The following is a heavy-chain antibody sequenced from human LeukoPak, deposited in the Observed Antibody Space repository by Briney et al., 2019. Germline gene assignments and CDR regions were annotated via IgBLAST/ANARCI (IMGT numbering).Heavy chain of an antibody. CDR1: GGSISSYY. CDR2: IYTSGST. J-gene: IGHJ3*02. V-gene: IGHV4-4*07. D-gene: IGHD2-21*01. CDR3: ARGRGDIDAFDI. Sequence: SETLSLTCTVSGGSISSYYWSWIRQPAGKGLVWIGRIYTSGSTNYNPSLKSRVTMSVDTSKNQFSLKLSSVTAADTAVYYCARGRGDIDAFDIWGQGTMVTVSS.